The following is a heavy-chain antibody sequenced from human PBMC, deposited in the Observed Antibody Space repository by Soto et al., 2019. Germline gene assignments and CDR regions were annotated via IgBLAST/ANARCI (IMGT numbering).Heavy chain of an antibody. J-gene: IGHJ4*02. D-gene: IGHD2-15*01. Sequence: QLQLQESGPGLVKPSETLSLTCTVSGGSISSSSYYWGWIRQPPGKGLEWIGSIYYSGSTYYNPSLKSRVTISVDTAKNRFPRKLSSVTAADTAVYYCAKKTYCSGGSCYSYIDYWGQGTLVTVSS. CDR2: IYYSGST. CDR3: AKKTYCSGGSCYSYIDY. CDR1: GGSISSSSYY. V-gene: IGHV4-39*01.